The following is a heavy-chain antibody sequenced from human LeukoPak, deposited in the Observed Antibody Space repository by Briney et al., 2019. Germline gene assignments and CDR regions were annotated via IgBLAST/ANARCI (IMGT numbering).Heavy chain of an antibody. D-gene: IGHD2-15*01. CDR3: ARLRCSGGSCYDDY. CDR1: GGSISGYH. J-gene: IGHJ4*02. V-gene: IGHV4-59*08. CDR2: IYYSGSI. Sequence: PSETLSLTCTVSGGSISGYHWNWIRQPPGKGLEWIGDIYYSGSINYNPSLKSRVTISLDTSKNQFSLNLNSVTAADTAVYYCARLRCSGGSCYDDYWGQGTLVTVSS.